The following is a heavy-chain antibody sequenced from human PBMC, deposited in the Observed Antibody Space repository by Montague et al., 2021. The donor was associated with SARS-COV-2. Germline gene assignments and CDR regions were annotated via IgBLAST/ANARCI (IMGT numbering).Heavy chain of an antibody. CDR3: ARIQATVNAFDI. J-gene: IGHJ3*02. CDR2: IDWDDDK. V-gene: IGHV2-70*11. D-gene: IGHD4-17*01. Sequence: PALVKPTQTLTLTCTFSGFSLSTSGMCVSRIRQPPGKALEWLARIDWDDDKYYSTSLKTRLTISKDTSKSQVVLTMTNMDPVDTATYYCARIQATVNAFDIWGQGTMVTVSS. CDR1: GFSLSTSGMC.